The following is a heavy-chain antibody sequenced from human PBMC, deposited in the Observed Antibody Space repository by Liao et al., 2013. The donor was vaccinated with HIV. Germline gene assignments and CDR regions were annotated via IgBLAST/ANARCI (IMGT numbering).Heavy chain of an antibody. Sequence: QVQLQESGPRLVKPSQTLSLTCSVSDGSLSSGDYFWSWIRQPPGKGPGVDWVRSITVGGTDFNPSLQSRLSMSVDTSKRQFSLRLSSVRATDTAVYYCARGPSQPTPGEYFPPTWGR. V-gene: IGHV4-30-4*08. CDR2: SITVGGT. CDR1: DGSLSSGDYF. J-gene: IGHJ2*01. CDR3: ARGPSQPTPGEYFPPT. D-gene: IGHD3-10*01.